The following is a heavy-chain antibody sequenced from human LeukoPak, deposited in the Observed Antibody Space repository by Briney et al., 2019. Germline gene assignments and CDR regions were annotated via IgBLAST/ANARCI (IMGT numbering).Heavy chain of an antibody. D-gene: IGHD7-27*01. CDR3: AKGLGRDYYYYMDV. J-gene: IGHJ6*03. Sequence: GGSLRLSCAASGFTFSSYAMSWVRQAPGKGLEWVSAISGSGGGTYYADSVKGRFTISRDNSKNTLYLQMNNLRAEDTAVYYCAKGLGRDYYYYMDVWGKGTTVTVSS. V-gene: IGHV3-23*01. CDR2: ISGSGGGT. CDR1: GFTFSSYA.